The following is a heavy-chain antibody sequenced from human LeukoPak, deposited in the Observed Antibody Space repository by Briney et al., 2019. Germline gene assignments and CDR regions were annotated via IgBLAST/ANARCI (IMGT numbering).Heavy chain of an antibody. D-gene: IGHD1-26*01. Sequence: SETLSLTCTVSGGSISSSNYYWGWIRQPPGKGLEWIGTLDYSATTYYNPSLKSRVTISVDTSKNPFSLKLSSVTAADTAVYYCARRGRGLRACWFDPWGQGTLVTVSS. CDR3: ARRGRGLRACWFDP. J-gene: IGHJ5*02. V-gene: IGHV4-39*07. CDR1: GGSISSSNYY. CDR2: LDYSATT.